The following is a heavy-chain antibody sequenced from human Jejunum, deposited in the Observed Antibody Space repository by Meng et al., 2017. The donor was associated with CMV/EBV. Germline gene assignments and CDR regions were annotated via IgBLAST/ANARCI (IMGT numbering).Heavy chain of an antibody. CDR3: ARGAKGYGSGPLDY. V-gene: IGHV1-2*02. CDR1: GNTFIDDY. D-gene: IGHD3-10*01. J-gene: IGHJ4*02. Sequence: GNTFIDDYLHWVRQAPGQGLEWMGWINPILGDTYNAQRFQGRVSLTRDTSINTAYMEVNSLTSDDTAIYFCARGAKGYGSGPLDYWGQGALVTVSS. CDR2: INPILGDT.